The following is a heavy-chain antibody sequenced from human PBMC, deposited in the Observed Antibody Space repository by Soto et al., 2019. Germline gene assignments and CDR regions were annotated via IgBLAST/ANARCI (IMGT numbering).Heavy chain of an antibody. CDR2: IYSGGST. Sequence: GGSLRLSCAASGFTVSSNYMSWVRQAPGKGLEWVSVIYSGGSTYYADSVKGRFTISRDNSKNTLYLQMNSLRAEDTAVYYCARSTCVFGCEPGSELGYFDYWGQGTLVTVSS. D-gene: IGHD7-27*01. J-gene: IGHJ4*02. CDR3: ARSTCVFGCEPGSELGYFDY. CDR1: GFTVSSNY. V-gene: IGHV3-66*02.